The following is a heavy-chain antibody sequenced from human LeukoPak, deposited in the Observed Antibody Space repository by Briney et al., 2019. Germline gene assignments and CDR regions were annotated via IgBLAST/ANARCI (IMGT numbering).Heavy chain of an antibody. D-gene: IGHD6-19*01. CDR2: IYSGGST. J-gene: IGHJ4*02. CDR3: ARGLRYSSGWYYFDY. Sequence: GGSLRLSCAASGFTVSSNYMSWVRQAPGKGLEWVSVIYSGGSTYYADSVKGRFTISRDNSKNTLYLQMNSLRAEDTAVYYCARGLRYSSGWYYFDYWGQGTLVTVSS. V-gene: IGHV3-66*01. CDR1: GFTVSSNY.